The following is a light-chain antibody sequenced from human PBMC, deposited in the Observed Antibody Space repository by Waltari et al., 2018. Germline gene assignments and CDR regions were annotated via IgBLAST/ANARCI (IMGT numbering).Light chain of an antibody. CDR3: QKYVNLPAT. V-gene: IGKV3-20*01. CDR2: HAS. Sequence: EIVLTQSPGSLSLSPGERATLSCKASHSVAKYLAWYQQKPGQAPRLLIYHASIRATGIPDRFSGSGYGTDFSLTISRLEPEDFAVYFCQKYVNLPATFGQGTTVEV. J-gene: IGKJ1*01. CDR1: HSVAKY.